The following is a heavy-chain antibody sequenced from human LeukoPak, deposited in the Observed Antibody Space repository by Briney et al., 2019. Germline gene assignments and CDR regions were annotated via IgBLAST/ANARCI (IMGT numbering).Heavy chain of an antibody. D-gene: IGHD5-24*01. CDR1: EFTFCNYA. CDR2: VSSHGNDG. J-gene: IGHJ4*02. CDR3: TRDAYNFNDFDY. Sequence: GRSLRLSCAVSEFTFCNYAMHWVRQPPGKGLEWVAVVSSHGNDGYYADSVRGRFTISRDNSKNTLYLQIDSLRLVDTAIYYCTRDAYNFNDFDYWGQGTLVTVSS. V-gene: IGHV3-30*17.